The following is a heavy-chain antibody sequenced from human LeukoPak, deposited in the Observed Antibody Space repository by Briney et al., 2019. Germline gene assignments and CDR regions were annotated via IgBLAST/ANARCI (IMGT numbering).Heavy chain of an antibody. CDR1: GGSFSGYY. CDR2: INHSGST. CDR3: ARGQSRDIVVVPATPNNYYGMDV. J-gene: IGHJ6*02. V-gene: IGHV4-34*01. Sequence: PETLSLTCAVYGGSFSGYYWSWIRQPPGKGLEWIGEINHSGSTNYNPSLKSRVTISVDTSKNQFSLKLSSVTVADTAVYYCARGQSRDIVVVPATPNNYYGMDVWGQGTTVTVSS. D-gene: IGHD2-2*01.